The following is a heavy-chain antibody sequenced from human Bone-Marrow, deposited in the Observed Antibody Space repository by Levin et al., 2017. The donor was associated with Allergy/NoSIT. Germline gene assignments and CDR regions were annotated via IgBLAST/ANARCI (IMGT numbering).Heavy chain of an antibody. CDR2: IYDAGRT. J-gene: IGHJ4*02. Sequence: GGSLRLSCAASGFTVSGYYLSWVRQAPGKGLEWVSTIYDAGRTYYADSVKGRFTISRDNSKDTLYLQMNSLRADDTAVYYCARVRSPGYHGSGSYYSEYYFDSWGQGTLVAVSS. D-gene: IGHD3-10*01. CDR1: GFTVSGYY. CDR3: ARVRSPGYHGSGSYYSEYYFDS. V-gene: IGHV3-53*01.